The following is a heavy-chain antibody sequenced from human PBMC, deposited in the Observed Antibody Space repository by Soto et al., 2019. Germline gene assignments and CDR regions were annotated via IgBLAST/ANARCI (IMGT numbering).Heavy chain of an antibody. CDR3: ARVDPGQEIVVLTIDY. J-gene: IGHJ4*01. V-gene: IGHV1-18*01. CDR1: GYMFSSYG. D-gene: IGHD3-22*01. CDR2: IRGFNDDT. Sequence: ASVKVSCKASGYMFSSYGLTWVRQAPGQGLEWLGWIRGFNDDTNYAQKVQGRVTMTTDTSTNTAYMELRSLRSDDTAVYYCARVDPGQEIVVLTIDYWGQGTLVTVSS.